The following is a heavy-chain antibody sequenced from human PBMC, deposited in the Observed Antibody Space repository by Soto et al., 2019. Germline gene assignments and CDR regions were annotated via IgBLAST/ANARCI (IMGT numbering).Heavy chain of an antibody. D-gene: IGHD2-2*01. CDR2: IYSGGST. J-gene: IGHJ6*02. CDR3: AKGPAIVLVPAAMNYYYGMDV. CDR1: GFSVXSSH. V-gene: IGHV3-53*05. Sequence: PGGSLRLSCAFSGFSVXSSHMNLVRQAPGKGLEWVSVIYSGGSTYYAVSVKGRFAISRDNSKNTLYLQMNSLRAEDTAVYYCAKGPAIVLVPAAMNYYYGMDVWGQGTTVTVSS.